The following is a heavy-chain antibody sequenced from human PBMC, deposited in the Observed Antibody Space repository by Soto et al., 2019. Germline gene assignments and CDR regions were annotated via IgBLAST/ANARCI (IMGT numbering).Heavy chain of an antibody. CDR1: GFTFKTYS. CDR3: ARDSVTTVTTRSLDY. J-gene: IGHJ4*02. CDR2: ISSSSSTI. V-gene: IGHV3-48*02. D-gene: IGHD4-17*01. Sequence: EEQLVESGGGLVQPGGSLRLSCVASGFTFKTYSMNWVRQAPGKGLVWVSYISSSSSTIYYTDSVKGRFTISRDNAKNSLYLQMNSLRDEDTAVHYCARDSVTTVTTRSLDYWGQGTLVTVSS.